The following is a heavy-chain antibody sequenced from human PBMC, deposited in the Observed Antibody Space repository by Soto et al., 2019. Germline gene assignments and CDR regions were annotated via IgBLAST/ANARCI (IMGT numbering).Heavy chain of an antibody. V-gene: IGHV3-23*01. Sequence: EVQLLESGGGLVQPGGSLRLSCAASGFTFSTYDMIWVRQAPGKGLEWVSDIRGRGNSAFYADSVKGRFTISRDNSNNTIYLQMNNLRADDTAVYYCAREAPVARTNYFDFWGQGTLVTVSS. D-gene: IGHD5-12*01. CDR1: GFTFSTYD. J-gene: IGHJ4*02. CDR3: AREAPVARTNYFDF. CDR2: IRGRGNSA.